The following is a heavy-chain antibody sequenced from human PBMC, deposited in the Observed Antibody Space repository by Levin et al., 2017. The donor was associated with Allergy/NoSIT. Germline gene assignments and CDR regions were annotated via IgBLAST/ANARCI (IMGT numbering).Heavy chain of an antibody. CDR1: GDSISSFY. Sequence: ASETLSLTCTVSGDSISSFYWGWIRQPPGKGLEWIGYIHYTGSTNYSPSLKGRVTISRDMSQNQFSLKLSSVTASDTAMYYCARGFRGYSYGFDSWGQGTLVTVSS. CDR2: IHYTGST. CDR3: ARGFRGYSYGFDS. J-gene: IGHJ4*02. D-gene: IGHD5-18*01. V-gene: IGHV4-59*08.